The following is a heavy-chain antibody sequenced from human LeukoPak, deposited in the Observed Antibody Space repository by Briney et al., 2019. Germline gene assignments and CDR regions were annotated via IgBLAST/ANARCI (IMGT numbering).Heavy chain of an antibody. CDR1: GFTFSSYA. CDR2: ISGSGGST. CDR3: AKVEPGYYDSSGYTPRFDY. Sequence: PGGSLRLSCAASGFTFSSYAMSWVRQAPGKGLEWVSAISGSGGSTYYADSVKGRFTISRDNSKNTLYLQMNSLRAEDTAVYYCAKVEPGYYDSSGYTPRFDYWGQGTLVTVSS. D-gene: IGHD3-22*01. J-gene: IGHJ4*02. V-gene: IGHV3-23*01.